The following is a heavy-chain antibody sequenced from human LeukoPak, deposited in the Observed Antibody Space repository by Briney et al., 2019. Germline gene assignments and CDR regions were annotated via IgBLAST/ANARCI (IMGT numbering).Heavy chain of an antibody. D-gene: IGHD6-19*01. CDR3: ARVLDIAVAEDY. CDR1: GYTFTGYY. CDR2: INPNSGGT. V-gene: IGHV1-2*06. Sequence: ASVKVSCXASGYTFTGYYMHWVRQAHGQGPEWMGRINPNSGGTNYAQKFQGRVTMTRDTSISTAYMELSRLRSDDTAVYYCARVLDIAVAEDYWGQGTLVTVSS. J-gene: IGHJ4*02.